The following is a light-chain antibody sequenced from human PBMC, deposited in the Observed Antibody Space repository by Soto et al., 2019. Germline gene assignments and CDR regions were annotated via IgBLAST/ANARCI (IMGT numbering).Light chain of an antibody. Sequence: EIVLTQSPGTLSLSPGEGATLSCRASQSVSSSYLAWYQQKPGQAPRLLIYGASTRAAGIPDRFSGSGSGTDFTLTISRLEPEDFAVYYCQQYNNWWTFGQGTKVDIK. CDR1: QSVSSSY. J-gene: IGKJ1*01. CDR3: QQYNNWWT. V-gene: IGKV3-20*01. CDR2: GAS.